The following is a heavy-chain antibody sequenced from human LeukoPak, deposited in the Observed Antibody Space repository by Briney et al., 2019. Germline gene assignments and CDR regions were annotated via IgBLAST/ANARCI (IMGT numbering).Heavy chain of an antibody. CDR2: SSSGGSAI. CDR1: GFTFSDYY. V-gene: IGHV3-11*04. J-gene: IGHJ4*02. D-gene: IGHD6-19*01. Sequence: GGSLRLSCAASGFTFSDYYTSWIRHAPGKGLEWVSYSSSGGSAIYYADSVKGRFTISRDNAKNSVYLQMNSLRAEDTAVYYCATTRYSSASYSVYWGQGTLVTVSS. CDR3: ATTRYSSASYSVY.